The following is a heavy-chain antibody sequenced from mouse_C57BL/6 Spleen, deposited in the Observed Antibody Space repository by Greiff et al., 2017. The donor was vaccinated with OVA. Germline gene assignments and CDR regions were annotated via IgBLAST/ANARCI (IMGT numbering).Heavy chain of an antibody. V-gene: IGHV1-82*01. CDR1: GYAFSSSW. D-gene: IGHD2-4*01. J-gene: IGHJ2*01. CDR3: ASYYDYDVNYFDY. CDR2: IYPGDGDT. Sequence: VQLQQSGPELVKPGASVKISCKASGYAFSSSWMNWVKQRPGKGLEWIGRIYPGDGDTNYNVKFKGKATLTADKSSSTAYMQLSSLTSEDSAVYFCASYYDYDVNYFDYWGQGTTLTVSS.